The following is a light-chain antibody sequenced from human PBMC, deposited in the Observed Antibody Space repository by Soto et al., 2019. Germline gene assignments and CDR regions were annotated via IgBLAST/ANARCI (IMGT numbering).Light chain of an antibody. CDR2: DAS. CDR1: QSISSW. Sequence: DIQMTQSPSPLSASVGDRVTITCRASQSISSWLAWYQQKSGKAPKLLIYDASSLESGVPSRFSGGGSGTEFTLTISSLQPDDFATYYCQQYNSYWTFGQGTKVDIK. V-gene: IGKV1-5*01. J-gene: IGKJ1*01. CDR3: QQYNSYWT.